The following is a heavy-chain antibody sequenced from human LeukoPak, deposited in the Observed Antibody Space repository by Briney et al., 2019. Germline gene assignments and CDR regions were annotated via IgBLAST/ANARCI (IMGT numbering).Heavy chain of an antibody. CDR3: AKSPEMATIRHFDY. D-gene: IGHD5-24*01. CDR2: INTSAGST. J-gene: IGHJ4*02. Sequence: SGGSLRLSCAASGFTFSSYTMSWVRQAPGKGLEWVSDINTSAGSTYYADSVKGRFTISRDNSKNTLYLQMNSLRAEDTAVYYCAKSPEMATIRHFDYWGQGTLVTVSS. V-gene: IGHV3-23*01. CDR1: GFTFSSYT.